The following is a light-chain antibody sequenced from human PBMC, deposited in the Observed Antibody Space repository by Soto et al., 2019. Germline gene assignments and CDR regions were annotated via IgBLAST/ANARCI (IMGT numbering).Light chain of an antibody. CDR3: QQYGSSPLFT. Sequence: EIVLTQSPGTLSLSPGERATLSCRAGQGVGSSYLAWYQQKPGQAPRLLIYGASSRATGIPDRFSGSGSGTDFTLTISRLEPEDFAVYYCQQYGSSPLFTFGPGTKVDIK. J-gene: IGKJ3*01. V-gene: IGKV3-20*01. CDR1: QGVGSSY. CDR2: GAS.